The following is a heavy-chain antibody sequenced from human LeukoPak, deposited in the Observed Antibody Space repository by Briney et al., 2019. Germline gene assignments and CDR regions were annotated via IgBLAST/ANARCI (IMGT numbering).Heavy chain of an antibody. Sequence: GGSLRLSCAASGITFNNAWMSWVRQAPGKGLEWVGRIKSKTNGGTTDYGAPVKGRFTISRDDSKNTLYLQMNSLKTEDTAVYYCVTDPLVANYWGQGTLVTVSS. V-gene: IGHV3-15*01. J-gene: IGHJ4*02. D-gene: IGHD2-8*02. CDR3: VTDPLVANY. CDR1: GITFNNAW. CDR2: IKSKTNGGTT.